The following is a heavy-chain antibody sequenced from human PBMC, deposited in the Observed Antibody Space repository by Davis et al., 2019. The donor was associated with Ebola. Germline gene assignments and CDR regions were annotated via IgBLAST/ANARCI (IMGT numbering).Heavy chain of an antibody. Sequence: AASVKVSCKASGYTFTNYGISWVRQAPGQGLEWMGWISAYNGNTNYPQKLQGSVAMTTDTSTSTAYMELRSLRSDDTAVYYCARVQGYCTSTRCYTLGGCDYWGQGTLVTVSS. V-gene: IGHV1-18*04. D-gene: IGHD2-2*02. CDR3: ARVQGYCTSTRCYTLGGCDY. CDR1: GYTFTNYG. CDR2: ISAYNGNT. J-gene: IGHJ4*02.